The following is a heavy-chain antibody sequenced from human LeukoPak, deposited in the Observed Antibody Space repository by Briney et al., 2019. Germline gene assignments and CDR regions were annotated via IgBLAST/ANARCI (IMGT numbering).Heavy chain of an antibody. D-gene: IGHD3-22*01. CDR2: ISGYNGNT. CDR3: ARDSPDYYDSSGYYWNAFDT. J-gene: IGHJ3*02. Sequence: GVSVKVSCKASGYTFTSYGISWVRQAPGQGLEWMGWISGYNGNTNYAQKLQGRVTMTTDTSTSTAYMELRSLRSDDTAVYYCARDSPDYYDSSGYYWNAFDTWGQGTMVTVSS. V-gene: IGHV1-18*01. CDR1: GYTFTSYG.